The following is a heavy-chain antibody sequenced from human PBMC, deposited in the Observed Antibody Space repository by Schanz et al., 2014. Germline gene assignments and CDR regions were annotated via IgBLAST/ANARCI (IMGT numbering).Heavy chain of an antibody. J-gene: IGHJ4*02. CDR1: GYTFNNHG. V-gene: IGHV1-8*02. CDR3: ARDGEAAAGCDY. CDR2: MNPTTGNR. D-gene: IGHD6-13*01. Sequence: QVQLVQSGGEVKKPGASATVSCKASGYTFNNHGISWVRQATGQGLEWMGWMNPTTGNRGYAQNFQGRVTMTRDTSTSTVYMELSSLRSEDTAVYYCARDGEAAAGCDYWGQGTLVTVSS.